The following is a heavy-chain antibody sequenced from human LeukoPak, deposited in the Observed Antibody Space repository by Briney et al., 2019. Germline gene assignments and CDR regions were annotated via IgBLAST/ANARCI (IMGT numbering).Heavy chain of an antibody. V-gene: IGHV3-74*01. J-gene: IGHJ4*02. CDR3: VRGTSRDYGYGGDDPY. D-gene: IGHD2-21*02. CDR2: ISRDGTSR. CDR1: GFTFSTYW. Sequence: GGSLRLSCAVSGFTFSTYWMHWVRQAPGGGLVWVSRISRDGTSRTYADSVMGRFTISRDSARNTLYLQMDSLRAEDTAVYYCVRGTSRDYGYGGDDPYWGQGTLVIVSS.